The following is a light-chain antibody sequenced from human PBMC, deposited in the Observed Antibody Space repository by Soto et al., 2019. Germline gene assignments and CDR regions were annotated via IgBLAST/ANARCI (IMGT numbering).Light chain of an antibody. CDR1: SSDVGGYKY. CDR3: SSYTSSSTPYV. CDR2: EVS. V-gene: IGLV2-14*01. Sequence: QSALTQPASVSGSPGQSITISCTGTSSDVGGYKYVSWYQQHPGKAPKLMIYEVSNRPSGVSNRFSGSQSVNTASLTISGLQAEDEADYYCSSYTSSSTPYVFGTGTKLTVL. J-gene: IGLJ1*01.